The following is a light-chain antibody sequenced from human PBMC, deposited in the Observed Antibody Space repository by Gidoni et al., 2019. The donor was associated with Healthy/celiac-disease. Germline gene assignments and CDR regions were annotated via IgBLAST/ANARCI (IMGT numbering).Light chain of an antibody. CDR3: QQYGSSPPVT. CDR1: QRVSSRF. J-gene: IGKJ3*01. V-gene: IGKV3-20*01. CDR2: GAA. Sequence: DIVLTQSPGTLSLSPGESATLSRRASQRVSSRFFAWYQQKPGQAPRLLIYGAASRATGIPDRFSGSGSGTDFTLAISRLEPEDFAVYYCQQYGSSPPVTFGPGTKVDIK.